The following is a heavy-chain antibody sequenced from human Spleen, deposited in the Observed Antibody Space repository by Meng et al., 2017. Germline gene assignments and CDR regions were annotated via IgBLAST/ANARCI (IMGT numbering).Heavy chain of an antibody. Sequence: QVQLVQSGAEVKKPGASVKVSCKASGYTFTSYDINWVRQATGQGLEWMGYMRPNSDNTDYAQKFQGRITMTTNTSISTAYMELRSLTSEDTAVYYCAREGLDPWGQGTLVTVSS. V-gene: IGHV1-8*01. CDR1: GYTFTSYD. J-gene: IGHJ5*02. CDR3: AREGLDP. CDR2: MRPNSDNT.